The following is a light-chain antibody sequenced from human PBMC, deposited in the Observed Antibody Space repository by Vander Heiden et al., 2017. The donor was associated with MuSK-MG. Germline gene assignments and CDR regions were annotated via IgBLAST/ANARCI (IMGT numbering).Light chain of an antibody. Sequence: DIQLTQSPSFLSASVGDRVTITCRASQGISSYLAWYQQKPGKAPKLLIYAASTLQSGVPSRFSGGGSGTEFTLTISSLQPEDCATYYCQRLHSYRRTFGHGTKVEIK. V-gene: IGKV1-9*01. CDR3: QRLHSYRRT. CDR1: QGISSY. J-gene: IGKJ1*01. CDR2: AAS.